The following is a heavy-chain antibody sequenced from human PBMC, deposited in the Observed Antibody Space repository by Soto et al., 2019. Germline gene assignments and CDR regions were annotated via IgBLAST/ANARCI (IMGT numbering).Heavy chain of an antibody. CDR1: GGSFSGYY. D-gene: IGHD3-16*01. CDR2: INHSGST. Sequence: SETLSLTCAVYGGSFSGYYWSWIRQPPGKGLEWIGEINHSGSTNYNPSLKSRVTISVDTSKNQFSLKLSSVTAADTAVYYCAGRRGDWDYWGQGTLVTVSS. J-gene: IGHJ4*02. V-gene: IGHV4-34*01. CDR3: AGRRGDWDY.